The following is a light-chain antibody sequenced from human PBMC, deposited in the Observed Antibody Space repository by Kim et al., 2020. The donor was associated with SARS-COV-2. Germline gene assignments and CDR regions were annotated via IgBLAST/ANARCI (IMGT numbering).Light chain of an antibody. V-gene: IGLV3-19*01. CDR3: NSRDASGNHVL. J-gene: IGLJ2*01. CDR2: DKN. Sequence: SSELTQEPAVSVALGQTVRITCQGDSLRAYYATWYQQKPGQAPVVVIYDKNKRPSGIPDRFSGSSSVNTASLTITRAQAEDEADYYCNSRDASGNHVLFGGGTQLTVL. CDR1: SLRAYY.